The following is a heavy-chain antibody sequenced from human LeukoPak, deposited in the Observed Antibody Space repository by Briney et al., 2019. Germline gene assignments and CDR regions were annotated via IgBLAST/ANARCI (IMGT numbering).Heavy chain of an antibody. J-gene: IGHJ3*02. V-gene: IGHV1-18*01. CDR1: GGTFSSYG. CDR3: AREYGYSSGWDAFDI. CDR2: ISAYNGNT. Sequence: GASVKVSCKASGGTFSSYGISWVRQAPGQGLEWMGWISAYNGNTNYAQKLQGRVTMTTDTSTSTAYMELRSLRSDDTAVYYCAREYGYSSGWDAFDIWGQGTMVTVSS. D-gene: IGHD6-19*01.